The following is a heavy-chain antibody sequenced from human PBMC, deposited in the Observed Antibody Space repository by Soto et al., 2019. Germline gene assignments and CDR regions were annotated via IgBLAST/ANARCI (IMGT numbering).Heavy chain of an antibody. CDR1: GITFSSYE. J-gene: IGHJ6*02. CDR3: ARGNHYYGLDI. CDR2: ITNSGSTR. V-gene: IGHV3-48*03. Sequence: PGGSLRLSCADSGITFSSYEMNWVRQAPGKGLEWVSGITNSGSTRHYADSVRGRFTISRDNAKNSMWLQMNSLRAEDTAVYYCARGNHYYGLDICGQGTTVTVSS.